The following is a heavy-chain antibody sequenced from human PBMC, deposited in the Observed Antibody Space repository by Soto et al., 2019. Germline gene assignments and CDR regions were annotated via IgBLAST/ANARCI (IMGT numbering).Heavy chain of an antibody. CDR2: IYYSGST. V-gene: IGHV4-59*08. CDR3: ARRYGVYFDY. Sequence: SETLSLTCTVSGGSISSYYWSWIRQPPGKGLEWIGYIYYSGSTNYSPSLKSRVTISVDTSKNQFSLKLSSVTAADTAVYYCARRYGVYFDYWGQGTLVTVSS. J-gene: IGHJ4*02. D-gene: IGHD4-17*01. CDR1: GGSISSYY.